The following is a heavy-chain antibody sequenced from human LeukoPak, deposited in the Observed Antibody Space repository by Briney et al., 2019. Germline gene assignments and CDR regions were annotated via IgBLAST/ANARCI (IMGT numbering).Heavy chain of an antibody. Sequence: GASVKVSCKASGYSFTNYEINWVRQATGQGLEWMGWINTNTGNPTYAQGFTGRFVFSLDTSVSTAYLQISSLKAEDTAVYYCARGDGSLWFGEGSDYWGQGTLVTVSS. CDR2: INTNTGNP. CDR1: GYSFTNYE. CDR3: ARGDGSLWFGEGSDY. J-gene: IGHJ4*02. V-gene: IGHV7-4-1*02. D-gene: IGHD3-10*01.